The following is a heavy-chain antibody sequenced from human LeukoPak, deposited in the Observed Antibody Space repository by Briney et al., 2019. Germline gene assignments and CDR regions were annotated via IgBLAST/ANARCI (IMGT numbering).Heavy chain of an antibody. V-gene: IGHV1-3*01. D-gene: IGHD3-10*01. Sequence: ASVKVSCKASGYTFTSYAMHWVRQAPGQRLEWMGWINAGNGNTKYSQKFQGRVTITRDTSASTAYMELSSLRYEDTAVYYCARPRDALWFGELLFFDYWGQGTLVTVSS. CDR2: INAGNGNT. CDR3: ARPRDALWFGELLFFDY. J-gene: IGHJ4*02. CDR1: GYTFTSYA.